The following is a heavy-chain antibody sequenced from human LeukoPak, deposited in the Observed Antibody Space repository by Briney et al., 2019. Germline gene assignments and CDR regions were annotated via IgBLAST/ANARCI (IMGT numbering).Heavy chain of an antibody. D-gene: IGHD4-17*01. CDR1: GGSFSGYY. V-gene: IGHV4-34*01. CDR3: ARELSGYGDYVGYYFDY. Sequence: SETLSLTCAVYGGSFSGYYWSWIRQPPGKGLEWIGEINHSGSTNYNPSLKSRVTISVGTSKDQFSLKLSSVTAADTAVYYCARELSGYGDYVGYYFDYWGQGTLVTVSS. J-gene: IGHJ4*02. CDR2: INHSGST.